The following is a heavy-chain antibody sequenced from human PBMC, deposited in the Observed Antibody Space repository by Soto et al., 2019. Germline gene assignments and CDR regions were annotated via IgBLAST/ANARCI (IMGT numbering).Heavy chain of an antibody. J-gene: IGHJ6*02. Sequence: VSLRLSCVGSGFTFSTYSINWVRQAPGKGLEWVSSISSRSDIYYADSVKGRFTISRDNAKNSVSPQMNSLRAEDTAVYYCAREYTAWPLAYGLDVWGQGTTVTVSS. V-gene: IGHV3-21*01. CDR3: AREYTAWPLAYGLDV. D-gene: IGHD2-2*02. CDR1: GFTFSTYS. CDR2: ISSRSDI.